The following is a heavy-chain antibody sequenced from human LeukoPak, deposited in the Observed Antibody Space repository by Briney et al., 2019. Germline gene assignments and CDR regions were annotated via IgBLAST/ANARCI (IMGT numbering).Heavy chain of an antibody. CDR1: GYTLTGYY. V-gene: IGHV1-2*06. Sequence: ASVKVSCKASGYTLTGYYMHWVRQAPGQGLEWMGRINPNSGGTNYAQKFQGRVTMTRDTSISTAYMELSRLRSDDTAVYYCARDLSSSITMVVVVNYQDSFDYWGQGTLVTVSS. CDR2: INPNSGGT. D-gene: IGHD3-22*01. J-gene: IGHJ4*02. CDR3: ARDLSSSITMVVVVNYQDSFDY.